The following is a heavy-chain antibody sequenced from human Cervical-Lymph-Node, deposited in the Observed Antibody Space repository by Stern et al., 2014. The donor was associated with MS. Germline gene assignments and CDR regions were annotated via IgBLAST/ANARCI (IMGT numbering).Heavy chain of an antibody. CDR1: GLTFSTSF. CDR2: MDGDESIR. J-gene: IGHJ4*02. D-gene: IGHD6-6*01. Sequence: EVQLVESGGGLVQPGGSLRLSCEASGLTFSTSFMHWVRQAPGQGLVWVSRMDGDESIRTYADSVRGRFIISRDNAKNTLYLQMNSLRAEDTAVYYCARGGRSSSLDYWGQGTLVTVSS. V-gene: IGHV3-74*02. CDR3: ARGGRSSSLDY.